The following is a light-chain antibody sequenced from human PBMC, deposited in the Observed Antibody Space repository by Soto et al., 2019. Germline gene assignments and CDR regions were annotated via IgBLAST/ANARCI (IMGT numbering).Light chain of an antibody. CDR3: QQRSNWPRT. CDR2: DAS. Sequence: EIVLTQSSATLSLSPGERATLSCRACQSVSTYLAWYQQKPGQAPRLLIYDASNRATGIPARFSGSGSGTDFTLTISSLEPEDFVVYYCQQRSNWPRTFGQGTKVDIK. J-gene: IGKJ1*01. CDR1: QSVSTY. V-gene: IGKV3-11*01.